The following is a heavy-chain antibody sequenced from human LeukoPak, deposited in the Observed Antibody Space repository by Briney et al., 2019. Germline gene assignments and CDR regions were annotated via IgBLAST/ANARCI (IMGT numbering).Heavy chain of an antibody. CDR2: IDWNGSSS. Sequence: GGSLRLSCAASGFTFDDYAMHWVRQAPGKGLEWVSLIDWNGSSSYYTDSVKGRFTISRDNTKNSLYLQMNSLRPEDTAVYYCAKVYGRYRYYFDYWGQGTLVTVSS. CDR3: AKVYGRYRYYFDY. V-gene: IGHV3-43D*03. D-gene: IGHD5-12*01. J-gene: IGHJ4*02. CDR1: GFTFDDYA.